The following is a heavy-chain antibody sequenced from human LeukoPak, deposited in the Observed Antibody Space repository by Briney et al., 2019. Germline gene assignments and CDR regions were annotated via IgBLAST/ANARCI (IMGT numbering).Heavy chain of an antibody. J-gene: IGHJ2*01. D-gene: IGHD4-23*01. CDR3: TTAPATVVPYWYFDL. Sequence: GGSLRLSCAASGFTFSNAWMSWVRQAPGKGLEWVGRIKSKTDGGTTDYAAPVKGRFTISRDDSKNTLYLQMNSLKTEDTAVYYCTTAPATVVPYWYFDLWGRGTLVTVSS. V-gene: IGHV3-15*01. CDR2: IKSKTDGGTT. CDR1: GFTFSNAW.